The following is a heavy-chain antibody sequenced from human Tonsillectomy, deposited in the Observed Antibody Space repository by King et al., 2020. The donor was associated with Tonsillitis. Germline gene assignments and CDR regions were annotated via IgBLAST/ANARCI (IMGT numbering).Heavy chain of an antibody. CDR1: GYIFGSYG. CDR3: ARGGGIVVRSMIDY. Sequence: QLVQSGAEVKKPGASVKVSCKASGYIFGSYGISWVRQAPGQGLEGMGWISPYSGDSNYAQKFQGGVTVTTDTATSTAYMELRGLGSDDTAVYYCARGGGIVVRSMIDYWRQGTLVTVSS. V-gene: IGHV1-18*01. D-gene: IGHD3-22*01. CDR2: ISPYSGDS. J-gene: IGHJ4*02.